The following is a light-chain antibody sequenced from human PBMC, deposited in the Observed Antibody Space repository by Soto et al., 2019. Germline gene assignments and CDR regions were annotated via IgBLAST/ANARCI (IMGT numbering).Light chain of an antibody. CDR3: QQRSNWLT. J-gene: IGKJ4*01. Sequence: TQVPATLSVSPGVGATLSCRASQSVSSYLAWSQQKPGQAPRLLIYDASHRATGIPARFSGSGSGTDFTLAISRLAPEDFAVYLCQQRSNWLTFGGGIKVDIK. V-gene: IGKV3-11*01. CDR2: DAS. CDR1: QSVSSY.